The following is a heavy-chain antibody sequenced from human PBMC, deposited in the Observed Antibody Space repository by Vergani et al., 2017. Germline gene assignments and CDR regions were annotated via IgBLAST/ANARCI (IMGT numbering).Heavy chain of an antibody. CDR2: ISYDGSNK. CDR3: ARGDQSYDDFRSGLPTYFMDV. D-gene: IGHD3-3*01. V-gene: IGHV3-30*03. J-gene: IGHJ6*03. CDR1: GFTFSSYG. Sequence: QVQLVESGGGVVQPGRSLRLSCAASGFTFSSYGMHWVRQAPGKGLEWVAVISYDGSNKYYADSVKGRFTISRDNSKNTLYLQMNSLRAEDTAVYYCARGDQSYDDFRSGLPTYFMDVWGKGTTVTVSS.